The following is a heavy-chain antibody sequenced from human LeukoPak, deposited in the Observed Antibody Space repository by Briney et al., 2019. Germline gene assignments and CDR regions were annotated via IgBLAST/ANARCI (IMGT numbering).Heavy chain of an antibody. J-gene: IGHJ4*02. D-gene: IGHD6-13*01. V-gene: IGHV3-30*18. Sequence: GRSLRLSCAASGFTFSSYGMHWVRQAPGKGLEWVAVISYDGSNKYYADSVKGRFTISRDNSKNTLYLQMNSLRAEDTAVYYCAKDHIAAVGEFHYFDYWGQGILVTVSS. CDR1: GFTFSSYG. CDR3: AKDHIAAVGEFHYFDY. CDR2: ISYDGSNK.